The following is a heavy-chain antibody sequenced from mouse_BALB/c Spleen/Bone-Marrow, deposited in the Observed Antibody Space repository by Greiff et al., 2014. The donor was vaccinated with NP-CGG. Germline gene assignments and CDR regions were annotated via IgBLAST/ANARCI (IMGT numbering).Heavy chain of an antibody. V-gene: IGHV1-61*01. CDR2: IDPSDSET. CDR3: ARWGAYFDY. J-gene: IGHJ2*01. CDR1: GYTFTSYW. Sequence: QVQLQQPGAELVRPGTPVKLSCKASGYTFTSYWMNWAKQRPGRGLEWIGRIDPSDSETHYNQKFKDKATLTVDKSSSTAYIQLSSLTAEDSAVYYCARWGAYFDYWGQGTTLTVSS.